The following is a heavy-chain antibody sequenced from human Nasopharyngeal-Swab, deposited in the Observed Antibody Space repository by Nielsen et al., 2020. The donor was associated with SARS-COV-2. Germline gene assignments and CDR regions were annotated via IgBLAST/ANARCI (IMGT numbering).Heavy chain of an antibody. CDR2: IVVGSGNT. CDR3: ATDCSGYHDAFDI. J-gene: IGHJ3*02. V-gene: IGHV1-58*01. Sequence: GRQAPGQRLEWIGWIVVGSGNTNYAQKFQERVTITRDMSTSTAYMELSSLRSEDTAVYYYATDCSGYHDAFDIWGQGTMVTVSS. D-gene: IGHD3-22*01.